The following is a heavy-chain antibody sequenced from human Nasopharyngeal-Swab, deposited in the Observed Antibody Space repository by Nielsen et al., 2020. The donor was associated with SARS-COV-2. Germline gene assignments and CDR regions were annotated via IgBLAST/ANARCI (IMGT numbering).Heavy chain of an antibody. CDR2: ISFDGSKK. CDR1: GFTFNSHG. J-gene: IGHJ4*02. V-gene: IGHV3-30*03. Sequence: GESLKISCAASGFTFNSHGMHWVRQAPGKGLEWVAVISFDGSKKYYADSVKGRFTISRDSSKNTLYLQINSLRAEDTAVYYCARKYSGSYAAFDYWGQGTLVTVSS. CDR3: ARKYSGSYAAFDY. D-gene: IGHD1-26*01.